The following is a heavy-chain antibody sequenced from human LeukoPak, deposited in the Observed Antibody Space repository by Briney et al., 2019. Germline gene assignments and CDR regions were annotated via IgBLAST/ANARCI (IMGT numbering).Heavy chain of an antibody. CDR1: GFTFSDYY. CDR3: ASPNYYGSGSYYNGFDY. Sequence: PGGSLRLSCAASGFTFSDYYMSWIRQAPGKGLEWVSYISSSGSTIYYADSVKGRFTISRDNAKNSLYLQMNSLRAEDTAVYYCASPNYYGSGSYYNGFDYWGQGTLVTVSP. D-gene: IGHD3-10*01. V-gene: IGHV3-11*01. J-gene: IGHJ4*02. CDR2: ISSSGSTI.